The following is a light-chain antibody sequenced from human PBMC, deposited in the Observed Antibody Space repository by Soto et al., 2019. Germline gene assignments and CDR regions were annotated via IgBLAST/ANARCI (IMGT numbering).Light chain of an antibody. J-gene: IGKJ2*01. CDR2: GAS. V-gene: IGKV1-16*02. CDR1: RGIDNY. CDR3: QQYYTYPYT. Sequence: DIQMTQSPSSLSASVGDRVTITCRASRGIDNYLAWFQQKPGKAPKSLIFGASNLQTGVPSKFSAGGSGTYFALTISDLQPEDFATYYCQQYYTYPYTFGQGTKREVK.